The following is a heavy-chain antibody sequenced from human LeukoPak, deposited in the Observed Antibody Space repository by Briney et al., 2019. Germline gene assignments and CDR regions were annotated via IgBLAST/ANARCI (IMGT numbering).Heavy chain of an antibody. CDR1: GFTVRSNH. J-gene: IGHJ4*02. D-gene: IGHD5-24*01. V-gene: IGHV3-66*01. CDR2: LHSGGST. Sequence: PGGSLRLSCAASGFTVRSNHMSWVRQAPGKGLEWVSILHSGGSTFYADSVKGRFTISRDSSKNTLNLQMNSLRAEDTAVYYCARDPDDGSGLGYWGQGTLVTVSS. CDR3: ARDPDDGSGLGY.